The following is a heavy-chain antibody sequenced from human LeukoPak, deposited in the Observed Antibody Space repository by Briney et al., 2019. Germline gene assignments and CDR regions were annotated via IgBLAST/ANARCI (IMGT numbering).Heavy chain of an antibody. CDR2: IYTSGST. Sequence: PSETLSLTCTVSGDSISSGDYYWSWIRQPAGKGLEWIGRIYTSGSTNYNPSLKSRVTISVDTSKNQFSLKLSSVTAADTAVYYCARSVTMVRGADYYYYMDVWGKGTTVTISS. V-gene: IGHV4-61*02. J-gene: IGHJ6*03. D-gene: IGHD3-10*01. CDR3: ARSVTMVRGADYYYYMDV. CDR1: GDSISSGDYY.